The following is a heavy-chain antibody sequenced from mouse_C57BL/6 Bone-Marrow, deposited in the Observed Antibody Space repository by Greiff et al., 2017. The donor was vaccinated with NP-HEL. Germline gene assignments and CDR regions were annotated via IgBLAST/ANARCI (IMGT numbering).Heavy chain of an antibody. CDR2: IDPNSGGT. D-gene: IGHD1-1*01. J-gene: IGHJ2*01. CDR1: GYTFTSYW. CDR3: ARRGFITTVVAPYYFDY. Sequence: QVQLQQSGAELVKPGASVKLSCKASGYTFTSYWMHWVKQRPGRGLEWIGRIDPNSGGTKYNEKFKSKATLTVDKPSSTAYMQLSSLTSEDSAVYYCARRGFITTVVAPYYFDYWGQGTTLTVSS. V-gene: IGHV1-72*01.